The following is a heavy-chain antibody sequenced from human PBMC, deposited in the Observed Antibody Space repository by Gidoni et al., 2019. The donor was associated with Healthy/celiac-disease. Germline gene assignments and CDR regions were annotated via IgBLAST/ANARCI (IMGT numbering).Heavy chain of an antibody. CDR1: GFTFDDYG. D-gene: IGHD6-13*01. CDR3: ARDIIAAAGTNWFDP. Sequence: EVQLVESGGGVVRPGGSLRLSCAAAGFTFDDYGMSWVRQAPGKGLEWVSGINWNGGSTGYADSVKGRFTISRDNAKNSLYLQMNSLRAEDTALYYCARDIIAAAGTNWFDPWGQGPLVTVSS. CDR2: INWNGGST. V-gene: IGHV3-20*04. J-gene: IGHJ5*02.